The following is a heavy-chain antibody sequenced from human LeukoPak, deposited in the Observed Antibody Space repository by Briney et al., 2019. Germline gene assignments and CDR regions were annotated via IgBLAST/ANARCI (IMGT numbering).Heavy chain of an antibody. CDR3: TLHSDLAY. CDR2: INSKTDGGTT. D-gene: IGHD3-3*02. V-gene: IGHV3-15*01. Sequence: GGSLRLSCAASGFTFSNAWMTWVRQAPGKGQQWVGRINSKTDGGTTDYAAPVKGRFTISRDDSKNTLYLQMNSLKTEDTAVYYCTLHSDLAYWGQGALVTVSS. J-gene: IGHJ4*02. CDR1: GFTFSNAW.